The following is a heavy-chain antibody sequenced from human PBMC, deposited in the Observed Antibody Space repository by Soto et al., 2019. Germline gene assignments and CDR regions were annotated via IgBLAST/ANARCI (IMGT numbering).Heavy chain of an antibody. CDR1: GFTFRTYG. V-gene: IGHV3-30*18. J-gene: IGHJ4*02. Sequence: PGGSLRLSCAASGFTFRTYGRHWVRQAPGKGLEWVAVISYDGSHKSYADSVKGRFTIPRDNSKHTLYLQMRSLRAEDTAVYYRAKETVCEILEGSFDYWGQGALVTVP. CDR2: ISYDGSHK. CDR3: AKETVCEILEGSFDY. D-gene: IGHD1-1*01.